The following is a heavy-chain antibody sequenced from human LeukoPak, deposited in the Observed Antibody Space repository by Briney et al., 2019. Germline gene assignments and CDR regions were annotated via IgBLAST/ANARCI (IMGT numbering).Heavy chain of an antibody. Sequence: GGSLRLSCGASGFTFSYFWMHWFRQTPGKGLVWVSCTNTDGSYSSYADSVKGRFTISRDNVRNTLYLQMSSLRAEDSAVYYCAKDRYSGSYVDYWGQGTLVAVSS. CDR2: TNTDGSYS. J-gene: IGHJ4*02. CDR3: AKDRYSGSYVDY. D-gene: IGHD1-26*01. CDR1: GFTFSYFW. V-gene: IGHV3-74*01.